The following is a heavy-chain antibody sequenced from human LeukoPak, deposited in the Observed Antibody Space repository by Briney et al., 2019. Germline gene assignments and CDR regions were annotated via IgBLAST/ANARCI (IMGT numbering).Heavy chain of an antibody. V-gene: IGHV4-59*01. J-gene: IGHJ3*02. CDR3: ARDYSGTTVTTSYAFDI. CDR2: IYYSGST. Sequence: SETLSLTCTVSGGSISSYYWSWIRQPPGKGLEWIGYIYYSGSTNYNPSLKSRVTISVDTSKNQFSLKLSSVTAADTAVYYCARDYSGTTVTTSYAFDIWGQGTMVTVSS. D-gene: IGHD4-17*01. CDR1: GGSISSYY.